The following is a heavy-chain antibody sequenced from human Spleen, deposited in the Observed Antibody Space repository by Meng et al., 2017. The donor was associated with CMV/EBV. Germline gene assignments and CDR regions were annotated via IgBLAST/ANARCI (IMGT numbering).Heavy chain of an antibody. Sequence: GESLKISCVASGFTFSSYAMHWVRQAPGKGLEWMTVISHDGSTQYYADSVRGRFTVSRDNSKNTLYLQMNSLRAEDMAVYYCARDGDNWNPPFDYWGQGTLVTVSS. CDR3: ARDGDNWNPPFDY. CDR2: ISHDGSTQ. J-gene: IGHJ4*02. CDR1: GFTFSSYA. D-gene: IGHD1-20*01. V-gene: IGHV3-30-3*01.